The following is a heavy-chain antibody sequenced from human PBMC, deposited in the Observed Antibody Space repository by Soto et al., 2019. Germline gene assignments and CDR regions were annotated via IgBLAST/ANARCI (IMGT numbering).Heavy chain of an antibody. D-gene: IGHD6-13*01. CDR1: GYSFSKYW. J-gene: IGHJ4*02. CDR2: IYPDDSQI. V-gene: IGHV5-51*01. Sequence: GESLKISCKGSGYSFSKYWIGWVRQMPGKGLEWMAIIYPDDSQIRYSPSFQGHVTISADKSISTAYLHWSSLKASDSAIYYCATQHSSSSDYWGQGTLVTVSS. CDR3: ATQHSSSSDY.